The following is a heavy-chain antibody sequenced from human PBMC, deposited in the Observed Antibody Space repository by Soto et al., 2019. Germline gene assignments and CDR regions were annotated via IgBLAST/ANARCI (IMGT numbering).Heavy chain of an antibody. CDR2: ISAYNGNT. J-gene: IGHJ4*02. CDR3: AREPNYFDY. V-gene: IGHV1-18*01. Sequence: QVQLVQSGAEVKKPGASVKVSCKASGYTFTSYGISWVRQAPGQGLEWMGWISAYNGNTKHAQLLQGRVNMTTDTSTSPAYMELSSLRSDGTPVYYCAREPNYFDYCSQGTLVTVSS. CDR1: GYTFTSYG.